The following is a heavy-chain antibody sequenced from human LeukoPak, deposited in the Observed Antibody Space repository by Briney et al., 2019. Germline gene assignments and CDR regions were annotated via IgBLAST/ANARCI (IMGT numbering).Heavy chain of an antibody. Sequence: GGSLRLSCAASGFTFSSYSMSWVRQAPGKGLEWVANIKQDGSEKYYVDSVKGRFTISRDNAKNSLYLQMNSLRAEDTAVYYCASSDYYGSGSYFWNDAFDIWGQGTMVTVSS. D-gene: IGHD3-10*01. CDR1: GFTFSSYS. V-gene: IGHV3-7*01. CDR3: ASSDYYGSGSYFWNDAFDI. CDR2: IKQDGSEK. J-gene: IGHJ3*02.